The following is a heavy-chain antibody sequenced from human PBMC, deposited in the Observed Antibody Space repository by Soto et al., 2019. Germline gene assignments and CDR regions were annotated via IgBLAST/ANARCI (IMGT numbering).Heavy chain of an antibody. Sequence: QVQLVQSGAEVKKPGSSVKVSYKASGGTFSSNTISWVRQAPGQGLEWMGRIIPILDIANYAQKFQGRVTITADKSTSTAYMELSSLRSEDTAVYYCARRPGGTTVTVTPFDYWGQGSLVTVSS. CDR3: ARRPGGTTVTVTPFDY. V-gene: IGHV1-69*02. J-gene: IGHJ4*02. CDR2: IIPILDIA. D-gene: IGHD4-17*01. CDR1: GGTFSSNT.